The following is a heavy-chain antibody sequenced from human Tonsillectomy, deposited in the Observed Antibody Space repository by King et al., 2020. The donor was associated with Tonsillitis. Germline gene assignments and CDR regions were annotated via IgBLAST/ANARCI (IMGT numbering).Heavy chain of an antibody. CDR3: ARELRGGTDCDYYGMDV. J-gene: IGHJ6*02. D-gene: IGHD5-12*01. Sequence: VQLVESGGGLVKPGGSLRLSCAASGFTFSSYSMNWVRQAPGKGLEWVSSISSSSSYIYYADSVKGRFTISRDNAKNSLYLQMNSLRAEDTAVYHCARELRGGTDCDYYGMDVWGQGTTVTVSS. V-gene: IGHV3-21*01. CDR1: GFTFSSYS. CDR2: ISSSSSYI.